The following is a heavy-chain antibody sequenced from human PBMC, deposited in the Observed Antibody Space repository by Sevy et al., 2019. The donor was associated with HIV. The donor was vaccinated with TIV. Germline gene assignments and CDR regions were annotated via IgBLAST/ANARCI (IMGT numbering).Heavy chain of an antibody. D-gene: IGHD3-22*01. J-gene: IGHJ4*02. Sequence: GGSLRLSCAASGFTFSTYAMHWVRQAPGKGLEWVAVISYDGSNTYYADSVKGRFTISRDRSKNILYLQMNSLRAEDTAVYFCESDGGYDSRGYDLSNYWGQGTLVTVSS. CDR3: ESDGGYDSRGYDLSNY. CDR2: ISYDGSNT. V-gene: IGHV3-30-3*01. CDR1: GFTFSTYA.